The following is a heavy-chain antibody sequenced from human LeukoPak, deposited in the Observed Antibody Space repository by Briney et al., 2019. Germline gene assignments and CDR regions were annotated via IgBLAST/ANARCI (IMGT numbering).Heavy chain of an antibody. CDR2: INPNSGGT. CDR3: ARDHSSSWYRHNWFDP. Sequence: GASVKVSCKASGYTFTSYYMHWVRQAPGQGLEWMGWINPNSGGTNYAQKFQGRVTMTRDTSISTAYMELSRLRSDDTAVYYCARDHSSSWYRHNWFDPWGQGTLVTVSS. CDR1: GYTFTSYY. D-gene: IGHD6-13*01. J-gene: IGHJ5*02. V-gene: IGHV1-2*02.